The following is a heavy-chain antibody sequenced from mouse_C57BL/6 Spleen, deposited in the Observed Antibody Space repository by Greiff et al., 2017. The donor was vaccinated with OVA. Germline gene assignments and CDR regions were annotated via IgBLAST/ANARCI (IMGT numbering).Heavy chain of an antibody. J-gene: IGHJ1*03. CDR1: GYTFTDYA. V-gene: IGHV1-67*01. CDR2: ISTYYGDA. CDR3: ARGATTEVGYDRYIDV. D-gene: IGHD1-1*01. Sequence: QVQLQQSGPELVRPGVSVKISCKGSGYTFTDYAMHWVKQSHAKSLEWIGVISTYYGDASYNQKFKDKATMTVDKSSSTAYMELARLTSEASAVSYSARGATTEVGYDRYIDVWGTGTTVTVSS.